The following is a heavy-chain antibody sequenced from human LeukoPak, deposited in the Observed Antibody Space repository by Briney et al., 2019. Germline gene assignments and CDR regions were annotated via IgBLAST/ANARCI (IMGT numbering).Heavy chain of an antibody. V-gene: IGHV3-23*01. J-gene: IGHJ4*02. Sequence: GGSLRLSCAASGFTLSSYAMSWVRQAPGKGLEWVSSISGSGGSTYYADSVKGRFTISRDNSKNTPYLQMNSLRAEDTAVYYCAKRTIPAAPFDYWGQGTLVTVSS. CDR1: GFTLSSYA. CDR3: AKRTIPAAPFDY. D-gene: IGHD2-2*01. CDR2: ISGSGGST.